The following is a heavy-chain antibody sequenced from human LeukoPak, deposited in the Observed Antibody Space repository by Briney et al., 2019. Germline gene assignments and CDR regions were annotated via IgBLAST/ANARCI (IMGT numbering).Heavy chain of an antibody. V-gene: IGHV4-38-2*02. CDR3: ASSYCSSTSCYPYYFDY. D-gene: IGHD2-2*01. CDR2: MYHSGDT. Sequence: PSETLSLTCTVSGYSVSGGYYWGWIRQPPGKGLEWIGSMYHSGDTYYNPSLKSRVTISVDTSKNQFSLKLSSVTAADTAVYYCASSYCSSTSCYPYYFDYWGQGTLVTVSS. J-gene: IGHJ4*02. CDR1: GYSVSGGYY.